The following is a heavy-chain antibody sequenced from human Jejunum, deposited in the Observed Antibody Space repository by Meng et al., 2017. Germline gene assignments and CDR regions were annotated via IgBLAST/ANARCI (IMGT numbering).Heavy chain of an antibody. V-gene: IGHV2-5*02. J-gene: IGHJ3*01. CDR1: GFSLSTRGVG. CDR3: AHIVITFAGVIDRLDAFAF. D-gene: IGHD3-16*02. Sequence: SGPTLVKPTQTLTLTCTFSGFSLSTRGVGVVWIRQPPGRALDWLAIIYWDDDRRYSSSLKNRLSIMKDASKNLVVLTMTDIDPVDAGTYYCAHIVITFAGVIDRLDAFAFWGQGTMVTVSS. CDR2: IYWDDDR.